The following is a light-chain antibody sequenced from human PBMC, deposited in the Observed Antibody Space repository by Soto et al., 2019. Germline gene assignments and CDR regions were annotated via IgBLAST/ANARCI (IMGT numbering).Light chain of an antibody. Sequence: DIQMTQSPSTLSASVGDRVTITCRASQSISSWLAWYEQKPGKAPKLLIYKASSLESGVPSRFIGSESGTEFNLTISSMQPDDFATYYCQQYNSYSWTFGQGTKVEIK. CDR3: QQYNSYSWT. CDR1: QSISSW. J-gene: IGKJ1*01. V-gene: IGKV1-5*03. CDR2: KAS.